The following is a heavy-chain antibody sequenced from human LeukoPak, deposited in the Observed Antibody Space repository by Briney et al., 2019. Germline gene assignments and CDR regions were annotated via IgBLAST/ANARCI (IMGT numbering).Heavy chain of an antibody. J-gene: IGHJ4*02. CDR3: ARHYYDSSGSYWRYYFDS. CDR2: IIYSGTT. D-gene: IGHD3-22*01. V-gene: IGHV4-39*01. Sequence: SETLSLTCTVSGGSIYSSTDYWGWIRQPPGTGLEWIGSIIYSGTTYYNPSLKSRVAMSVDTSKNQFSLKLSSVTAADTAVYYCARHYYDSSGSYWRYYFDSWGQGTLVTVSS. CDR1: GGSIYSSTDY.